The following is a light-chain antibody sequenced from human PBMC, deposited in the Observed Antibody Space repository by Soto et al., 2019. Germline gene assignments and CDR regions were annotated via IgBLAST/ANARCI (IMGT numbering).Light chain of an antibody. J-gene: IGKJ5*01. CDR3: QQYNSYWYT. CDR2: DAS. CDR1: QSISSW. Sequence: DIQMTQSPSTLSASVGDRVTITCRASQSISSWLAWYQQKPGKAPKLLIYDASSLESGVPSRLSGSGSGTEVSLTIISLQADDFLTYYCQQYNSYWYTFGQGTRLEIK. V-gene: IGKV1-5*01.